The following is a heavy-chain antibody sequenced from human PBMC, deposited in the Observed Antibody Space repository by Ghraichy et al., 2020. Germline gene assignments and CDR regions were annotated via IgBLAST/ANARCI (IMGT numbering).Heavy chain of an antibody. CDR1: GFTFSSYS. J-gene: IGHJ4*02. CDR2: ISTSSTTI. D-gene: IGHD2-15*01. CDR3: AREYCRGGRCYFGTGGSHFDS. V-gene: IGHV3-48*04. Sequence: GGSLRLSCAASGFTFSSYSMNWVRKAPGKGLEGVSFISTSSTTIYYADSVKGRFTISRDNPKNSLYLQMNSLRAEDTAVYYCAREYCRGGRCYFGTGGSHFDSWGQGTLIRVSS.